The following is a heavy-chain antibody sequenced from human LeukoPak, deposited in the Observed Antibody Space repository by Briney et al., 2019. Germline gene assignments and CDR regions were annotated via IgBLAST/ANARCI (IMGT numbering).Heavy chain of an antibody. CDR1: VCPFNKLW. CDR2: INPADSTT. V-gene: IGHV5-51*01. D-gene: IGHD1-1*01. J-gene: IGHJ4*02. Sequence: GESLKISCTGSVCPFNKLWIVRVRQMTGKGLEWLGSINPADSTTEYNPSFQGLVSFSADNSISSASLQWSGLEASDTAKYYCGNMYNRGWGLLYWGPGTQVTVSS. CDR3: GNMYNRGWGLLY.